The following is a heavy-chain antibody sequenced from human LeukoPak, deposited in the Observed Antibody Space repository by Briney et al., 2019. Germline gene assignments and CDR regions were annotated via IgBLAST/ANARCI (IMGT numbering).Heavy chain of an antibody. V-gene: IGHV4-34*01. CDR1: GGSFSGYY. CDR2: INHSGST. D-gene: IGHD3-22*01. Sequence: PETLSLTCAVYGGSFSGYYWSWIRQSPGKGLEWIGEINHSGSTNYNPSLKSRVTISVDTSKNQFSLNLSSVTAADTAVYYCARRRDSSALFYSYYYMDVWGKGTTVTISS. J-gene: IGHJ6*03. CDR3: ARRRDSSALFYSYYYMDV.